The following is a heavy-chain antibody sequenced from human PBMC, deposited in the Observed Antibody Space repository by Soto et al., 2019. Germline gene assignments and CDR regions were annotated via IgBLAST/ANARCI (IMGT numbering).Heavy chain of an antibody. Sequence: PGGSLRLSCAASGFTFSSYAMSWVRQSPGKGLEWVSAISGSGGSTYYADSVKGRFTISRDNSKNTLYLQMDSLRAEDTAVYFCAAYNTSRHAAFDIWGRGTLVTVSS. V-gene: IGHV3-23*01. CDR3: AAYNTSRHAAFDI. CDR1: GFTFSSYA. J-gene: IGHJ3*02. D-gene: IGHD1-20*01. CDR2: ISGSGGST.